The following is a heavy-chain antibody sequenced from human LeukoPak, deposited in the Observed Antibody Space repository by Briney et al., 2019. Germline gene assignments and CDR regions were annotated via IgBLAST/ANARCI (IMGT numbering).Heavy chain of an antibody. CDR3: ARDITPSMVRGVSDY. V-gene: IGHV3-30-3*01. Sequence: PGRSLRLSCAASGFTFSSYAMHWVRQAPGKGLEWVAVISYDGSNKYYADSVKGRFTISRDNSKNTLYLQMNSLRAEDTAVYYCARDITPSMVRGVSDYWGQGTLATVSS. CDR1: GFTFSSYA. D-gene: IGHD3-10*01. J-gene: IGHJ4*02. CDR2: ISYDGSNK.